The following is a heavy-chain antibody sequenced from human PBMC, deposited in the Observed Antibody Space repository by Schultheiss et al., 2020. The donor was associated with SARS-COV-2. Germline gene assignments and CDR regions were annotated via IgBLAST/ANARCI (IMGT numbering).Heavy chain of an antibody. CDR1: GFTFSSYA. Sequence: GESLKISCAASGFTFSSYAMSWVRQAPGKGLEWVSAISGSGGSTYYADSVKGRFTISRDNSKNTLYLQMNSLRAEDTAVYYCARGAGTAWFVYWGRGTLVTVSS. J-gene: IGHJ4*02. CDR2: ISGSGGST. V-gene: IGHV3-23*01. CDR3: ARGAGTAWFVY. D-gene: IGHD3-22*01.